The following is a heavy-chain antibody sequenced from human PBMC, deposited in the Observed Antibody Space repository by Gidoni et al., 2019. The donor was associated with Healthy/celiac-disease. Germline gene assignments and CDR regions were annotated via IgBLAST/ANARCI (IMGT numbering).Heavy chain of an antibody. J-gene: IGHJ5*02. Sequence: EVQLLESGGGLVQPGGSLRLSCAASGFTCSSYAMSWVRQAPGKGLEWVSAISGSGGSTYYADSVKGRFTISRDNSKNTLYLQMNSLRAEDTAVYYCAKDRTTMVRGVIIPDWFDPWGQGTLVTVSS. D-gene: IGHD3-10*01. CDR2: ISGSGGST. CDR1: GFTCSSYA. V-gene: IGHV3-23*01. CDR3: AKDRTTMVRGVIIPDWFDP.